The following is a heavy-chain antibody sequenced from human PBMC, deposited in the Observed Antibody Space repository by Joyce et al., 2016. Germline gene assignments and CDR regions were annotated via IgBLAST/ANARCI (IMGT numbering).Heavy chain of an antibody. Sequence: EVQLVQSGPAVKKPGESLKISCQGFGYSFGTYCIAGVRQMPGKGLEWMVIIYPDDSYTRYNPTFEGQVTITADTSINTAYLQWTRLKASDTAMYFCASRDSNNYATWGQGTLVTVSS. V-gene: IGHV5-51*01. CDR3: ASRDSNNYAT. CDR2: IYPDDSYT. D-gene: IGHD2-2*01. CDR1: GYSFGTYC. J-gene: IGHJ5*02.